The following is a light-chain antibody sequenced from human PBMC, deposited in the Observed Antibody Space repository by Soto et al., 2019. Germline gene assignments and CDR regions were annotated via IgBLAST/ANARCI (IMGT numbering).Light chain of an antibody. CDR1: SSDVGGYNY. V-gene: IGLV2-14*01. CDR2: EVS. CDR3: SSYTSSSTRVV. J-gene: IGLJ2*01. Sequence: QSALTQPASVSGSPGQLITISCTGTSSDVGGYNYVSWYQQHPGKAPKLMIYEVSNRPSGVSNRFSGSKSGNTASLTISGLQAEDEADYYCSSYTSSSTRVVFGGGTKLTVL.